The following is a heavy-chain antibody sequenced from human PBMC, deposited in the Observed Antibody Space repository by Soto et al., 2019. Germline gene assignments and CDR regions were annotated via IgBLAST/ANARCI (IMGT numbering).Heavy chain of an antibody. CDR3: AGGDSSSWYKYYYYYMDV. D-gene: IGHD6-13*01. CDR2: ISSSSSTI. CDR1: GFTFSSYS. V-gene: IGHV3-48*01. Sequence: GSLRLSCAASGFTFSSYSMNWVRQAPGKGLEWVSYISSSSSTIYYADSVKGRFTISRDNAKNSLYLQMNSPRAEDTAVYYCAGGDSSSWYKYYYYYMDVWGKGTTVTVSS. J-gene: IGHJ6*03.